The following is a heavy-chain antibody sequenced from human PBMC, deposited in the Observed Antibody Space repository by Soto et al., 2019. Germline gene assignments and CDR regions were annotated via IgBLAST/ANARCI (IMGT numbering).Heavy chain of an antibody. J-gene: IGHJ5*02. D-gene: IGHD3-3*01. CDR2: INHSGST. CDR3: ARGLRIKIFGVVIIRDYNLFDP. CDR1: GGSFSGYY. Sequence: SETLSLTCAVYGGSFSGYYWSWIRQPPGKGLEWIGEINHSGSTNYNPSLKSRVTISVDTSKNQFSLKLSSVTAADTAVYYCARGLRIKIFGVVIIRDYNLFDPWGQGTLDTVSS. V-gene: IGHV4-34*01.